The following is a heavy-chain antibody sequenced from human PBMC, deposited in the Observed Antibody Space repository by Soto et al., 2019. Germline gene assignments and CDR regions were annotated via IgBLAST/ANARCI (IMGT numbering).Heavy chain of an antibody. D-gene: IGHD1-7*01. CDR1: GFTFSSYG. V-gene: IGHV3-33*01. CDR2: IWYDGSNK. Sequence: VQLVESGGGVVQPGRSLRLSCAASGFTFSSYGMHWVRQAPGKGLEWVAVIWYDGSNKYYADSVKGRFTISRDNSKNTLYLQMNSLRAEDTAVYYCARDKNWNYGSEFDYWGQGTLVTVSS. CDR3: ARDKNWNYGSEFDY. J-gene: IGHJ4*02.